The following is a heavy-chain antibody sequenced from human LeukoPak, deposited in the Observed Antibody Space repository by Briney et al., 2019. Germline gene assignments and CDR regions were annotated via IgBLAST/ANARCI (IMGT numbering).Heavy chain of an antibody. Sequence: QPGGSLRLSCAASGFTFSSYAMSWVRQAPGKGLEWVSSIGGTDGSTYYADSVKGRFTISRDNSKDTLYLQMNSLRVEDTATYYCAKRDSHGSHPYYLDSWGQGAWSPSPQ. V-gene: IGHV3-23*01. CDR2: IGGTDGST. J-gene: IGHJ4*02. D-gene: IGHD3-10*01. CDR3: AKRDSHGSHPYYLDS. CDR1: GFTFSSYA.